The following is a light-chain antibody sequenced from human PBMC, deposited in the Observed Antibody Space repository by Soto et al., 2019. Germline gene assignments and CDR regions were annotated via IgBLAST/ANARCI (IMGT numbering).Light chain of an antibody. CDR3: QQRVNWPLT. CDR1: QSISSH. CDR2: DTS. V-gene: IGKV3-11*01. J-gene: IGKJ4*01. Sequence: EIVLTQSPATLSLSPGERATLSCRASQSISSHLAWYQQKPGQAPRLLMFDTSNRATGIPARFSGSGSGTDFTPTISSLEPEDLAVYYCQQRVNWPLTFGGGTRVEIK.